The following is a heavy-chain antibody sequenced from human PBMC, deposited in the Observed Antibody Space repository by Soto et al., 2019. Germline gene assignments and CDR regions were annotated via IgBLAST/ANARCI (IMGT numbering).Heavy chain of an antibody. V-gene: IGHV1-18*04. J-gene: IGHJ3*02. CDR3: ARDLNPIPNYAVWSGYSRAYDI. CDR2: ISAYNGNT. CDR1: GYTFTSYG. D-gene: IGHD3-3*01. Sequence: SVKVSCKASGYTFTSYGISWVRQAPGQGLEWMGWISAYNGNTNYAQKLQGRVTMTTDTSTSTAYMELRSLRPDDTAVYYCARDLNPIPNYAVWSGYSRAYDIWGLGTMVTVSS.